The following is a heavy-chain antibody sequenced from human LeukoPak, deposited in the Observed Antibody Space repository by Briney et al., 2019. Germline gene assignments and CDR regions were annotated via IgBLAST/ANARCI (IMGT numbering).Heavy chain of an antibody. CDR3: ATHRSVITIFGDGPYNWFDH. Sequence: SVKVSYKASGGTFNIYAISWVQQAPGQGLEWMGGIIPIFGTANYAQKFQGRVTITADESTSTAYMELSSLRSEDTAVYYCATHRSVITIFGDGPYNWFDHWGQGTLVTVSS. D-gene: IGHD3-3*01. J-gene: IGHJ5*02. CDR1: GGTFNIYA. CDR2: IIPIFGTA. V-gene: IGHV1-69*13.